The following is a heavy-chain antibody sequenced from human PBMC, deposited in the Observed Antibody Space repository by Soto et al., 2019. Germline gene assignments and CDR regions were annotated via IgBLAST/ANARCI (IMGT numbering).Heavy chain of an antibody. CDR2: IYYTGSI. V-gene: IGHV4-39*01. Sequence: QLQLQESSPGLVKPSETLSLTCTVSGGSISNSLNYWGWIRQPPGKGLEWIGTIYYTGSIYYNPSLKSRGTKSVDTSRNQFSLRLSSVTAADTAVYYCARQGRCSISSCYDVGSPYNYFNPWGQGTLVTVST. CDR3: ARQGRCSISSCYDVGSPYNYFNP. J-gene: IGHJ5*02. D-gene: IGHD2-2*01. CDR1: GGSISNSLNY.